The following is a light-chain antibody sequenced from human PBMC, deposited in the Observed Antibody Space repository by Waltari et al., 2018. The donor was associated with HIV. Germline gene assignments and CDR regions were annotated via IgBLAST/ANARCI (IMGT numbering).Light chain of an antibody. V-gene: IGLV1-44*01. J-gene: IGLJ3*02. Sequence: QSVLTQPPSASGTPGQRVTISCSGSSSHLGSNTVTWYQQLPGTATKLLIYSNNQRPSGVPDRFSGSKSGTSASLAISGLQSEDEADYYCAAWDDSLNGWVFGGGTKLTVL. CDR3: AAWDDSLNGWV. CDR2: SNN. CDR1: SSHLGSNT.